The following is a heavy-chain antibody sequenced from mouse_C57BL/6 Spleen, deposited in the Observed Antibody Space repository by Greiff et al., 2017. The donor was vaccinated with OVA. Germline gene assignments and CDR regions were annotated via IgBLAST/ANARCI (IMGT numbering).Heavy chain of an antibody. V-gene: IGHV5-16*01. Sequence: EVQRVESEGGLVQPGSSMKLSCTASGFTFSDYYMAWVRQVPEKGLEWVANINYDGSSTYYLDSLKSRFIISRDNAKNILYLQMSSLKSEDTATYYCAREMDYSNFWWYFDVWGTGTTVTVSS. CDR2: INYDGSST. J-gene: IGHJ1*03. D-gene: IGHD2-5*01. CDR3: AREMDYSNFWWYFDV. CDR1: GFTFSDYY.